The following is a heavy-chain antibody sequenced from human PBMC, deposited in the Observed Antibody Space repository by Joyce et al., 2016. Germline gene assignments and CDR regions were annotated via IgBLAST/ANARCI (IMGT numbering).Heavy chain of an antibody. CDR1: GFTFRTYS. D-gene: IGHD4-23*01. CDR3: TREGTYGGSSDYNF. J-gene: IGHJ4*02. V-gene: IGHV3-48*01. Sequence: EVQLEESGGGFVQPGGSLKLSCAGSGFTFRTYSMNWVRQAPGKGLEWISYISAPGSTIFYADSVRGRFTISRDNARNSLYLQMRSLRAEDTAVYYCTREGTYGGSSDYNFWGQGTLVTVSS. CDR2: ISAPGSTI.